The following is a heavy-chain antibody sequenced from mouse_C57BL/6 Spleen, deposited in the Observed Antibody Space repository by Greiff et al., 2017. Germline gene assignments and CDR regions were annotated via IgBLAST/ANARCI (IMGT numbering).Heavy chain of an antibody. V-gene: IGHV7-3*01. Sequence: EVMLVESGGGLVQPGGSLRLSCAASGFTFTDYYMSWVRQPPGKALEWLGFIRNKANGYSTEYSASVKGRFTISRDNSQSILYLQMKALRAEDSATYYWARSRIYYGYYFPDYWGQGTTLTVSS. J-gene: IGHJ2*01. D-gene: IGHD2-3*01. CDR1: GFTFTDYY. CDR3: ARSRIYYGYYFPDY. CDR2: IRNKANGYST.